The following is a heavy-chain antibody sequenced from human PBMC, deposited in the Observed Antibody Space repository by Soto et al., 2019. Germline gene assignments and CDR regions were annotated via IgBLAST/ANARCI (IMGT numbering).Heavy chain of an antibody. V-gene: IGHV3-7*01. CDR3: ARDSHIVATSNDAFDI. J-gene: IGHJ3*02. CDR1: GFTFSSYW. Sequence: GWSLRLSCAASGFTFSSYWMSWVRQAPGKGLEWVANIKQDGSEKYYVDSVKGRFTISRDNAKNSLYLQMNSLRAEDTAVYYCARDSHIVATSNDAFDIWGQGTMVTVSS. D-gene: IGHD5-12*01. CDR2: IKQDGSEK.